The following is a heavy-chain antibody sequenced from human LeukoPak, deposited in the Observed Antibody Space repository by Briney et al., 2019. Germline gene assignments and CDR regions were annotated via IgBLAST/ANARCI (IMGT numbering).Heavy chain of an antibody. Sequence: GGSLRLSCAASGFTFSSYWMSWVRQAPGKGLEWVANIKQDGSEKYYVDSVKGRFTISRDNAKNSLYLQMNSLRAEDTAVYYCAKDRVGYCSSTSCLWPVDYWGQGTLVTVSS. CDR3: AKDRVGYCSSTSCLWPVDY. J-gene: IGHJ4*02. CDR2: IKQDGSEK. D-gene: IGHD2-2*01. V-gene: IGHV3-7*01. CDR1: GFTFSSYW.